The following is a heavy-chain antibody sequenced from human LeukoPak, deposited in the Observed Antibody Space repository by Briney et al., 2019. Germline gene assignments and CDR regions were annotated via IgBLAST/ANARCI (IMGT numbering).Heavy chain of an antibody. CDR2: IIPILGIA. D-gene: IGHD2-21*01. J-gene: IGHJ3*02. Sequence: SVKVSCKASGGTFSSYAISWVRQAPGQGLEWMGRIIPILGIANYAQKFQGRVTITADKSTSTAYMELSSLRSEDTAVYYCARLWLSDAFDIWGQGTMVTVSS. CDR1: GGTFSSYA. CDR3: ARLWLSDAFDI. V-gene: IGHV1-69*04.